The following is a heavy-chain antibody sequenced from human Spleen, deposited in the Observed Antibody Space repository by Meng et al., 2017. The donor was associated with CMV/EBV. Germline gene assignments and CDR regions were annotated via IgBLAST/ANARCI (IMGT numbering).Heavy chain of an antibody. J-gene: IGHJ6*02. CDR3: ARDPHIVVVPAAYYYYYGMDV. CDR2: IISILGTT. D-gene: IGHD2-2*01. Sequence: SVKVSCKASGGTFNNYAINWVRQAPGQGLEWMGGIISILGTTNYAQKFQGRVTITTDESTSTAFMELSSLRSDDTAVYYCARDPHIVVVPAAYYYYYGMDVWGQGTTVTVSS. CDR1: GGTFNNYA. V-gene: IGHV1-69*05.